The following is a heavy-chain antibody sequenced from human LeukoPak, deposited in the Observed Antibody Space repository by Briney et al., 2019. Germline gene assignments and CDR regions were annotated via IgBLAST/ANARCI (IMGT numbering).Heavy chain of an antibody. CDR1: GFTFSSYE. D-gene: IGHD1-14*01. CDR3: AKIIRYFPGDY. Sequence: GGSLRLSCAAPGFTFSSYEMNWVRQAPGKGLEWVSAISGSGGSTYYADSVKGRFTISRDNSKNTLYLQMISLRAEDTAVYYCAKIIRYFPGDYWGQGTLVTVSS. CDR2: ISGSGGST. V-gene: IGHV3-23*01. J-gene: IGHJ4*02.